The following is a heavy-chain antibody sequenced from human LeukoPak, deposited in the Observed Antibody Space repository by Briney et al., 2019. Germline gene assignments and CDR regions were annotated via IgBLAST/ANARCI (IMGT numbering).Heavy chain of an antibody. V-gene: IGHV3-30*02. CDR3: AKDGSWSCTD. Sequence: GGSLRLSCAASGFTFSNYDMNWVRQAPGKGLEWVAFIRYDGSNKYYADSVKGRFTTSRDNSKGSLYLQMNSLRADDTAVYYCAKDGSWSCTDWGQGTLVRVSS. D-gene: IGHD2-8*02. CDR1: GFTFSNYD. CDR2: IRYDGSNK. J-gene: IGHJ4*02.